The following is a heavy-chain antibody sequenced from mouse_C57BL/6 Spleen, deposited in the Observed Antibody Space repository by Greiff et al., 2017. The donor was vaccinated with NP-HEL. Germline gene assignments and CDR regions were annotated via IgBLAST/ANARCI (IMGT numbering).Heavy chain of an antibody. CDR3: AREYSNYEGFDY. J-gene: IGHJ2*01. V-gene: IGHV1-50*01. D-gene: IGHD2-5*01. Sequence: VQLQQPGAELVKPGASVKLSCKASGYTFTSYWMQWVKQRPGQGLEWIGEIDPSDSYTNYNQKFKGKATLTVDTSSSTAYMQLSSLTSEDSAVYYCAREYSNYEGFDYWGQGTTLTVSS. CDR2: IDPSDSYT. CDR1: GYTFTSYW.